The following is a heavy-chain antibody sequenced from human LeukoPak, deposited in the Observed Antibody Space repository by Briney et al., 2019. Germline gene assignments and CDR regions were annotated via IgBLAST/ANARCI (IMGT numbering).Heavy chain of an antibody. D-gene: IGHD2-2*01. V-gene: IGHV3-21*01. CDR2: ISTSSNYI. J-gene: IGHJ4*02. Sequence: PGGSLRLSCAVSGFNFNNYNMNWVRQAPGKGVEWVLSISTSSNYIYYAASVKGRFTISRDNAKNSLYLQMNSLRAEDTAVYYCARRYCSSTSCALDYWGQGTLVTVSS. CDR3: ARRYCSSTSCALDY. CDR1: GFNFNNYN.